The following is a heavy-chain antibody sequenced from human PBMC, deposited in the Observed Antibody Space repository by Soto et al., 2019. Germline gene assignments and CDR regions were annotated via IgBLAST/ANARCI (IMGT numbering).Heavy chain of an antibody. Sequence: QVQLVESGGGVVQPGRSLRLSCAASGFTFSSYGMHWVRQAPGKGLEWVAVISYDGSNKYYADSVKGRFTISRDNSKNTLYLQMNSLRAEDTAVYYCGHLGELSPLDFDYWGQGTLVTVSS. D-gene: IGHD3-16*02. CDR2: ISYDGSNK. CDR3: GHLGELSPLDFDY. J-gene: IGHJ4*02. CDR1: GFTFSSYG. V-gene: IGHV3-30*03.